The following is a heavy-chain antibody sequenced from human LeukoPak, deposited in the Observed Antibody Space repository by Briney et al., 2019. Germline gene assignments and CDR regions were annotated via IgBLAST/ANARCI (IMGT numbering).Heavy chain of an antibody. D-gene: IGHD3-22*01. V-gene: IGHV5-51*01. CDR2: IYSGDSDT. CDR3: ARGTYYYDSSGYYSNWFDP. J-gene: IGHJ5*02. Sequence: GESLKISCXGSGYSFTSYWIGWVRQMPGKGLEWMGIIYSGDSDTRYSPSFQGQVTISADKSISTAYLQWSSLKASDTAMYYRARGTYYYDSSGYYSNWFDPWGQGTLVTVSS. CDR1: GYSFTSYW.